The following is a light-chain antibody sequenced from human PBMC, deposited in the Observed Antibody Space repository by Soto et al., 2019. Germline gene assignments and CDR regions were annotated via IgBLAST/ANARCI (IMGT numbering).Light chain of an antibody. CDR3: QSYDRSLSAYV. J-gene: IGLJ1*01. Sequence: QSVLTQPPSVSGAPGQRVTISCTGSYSNIGANYDVHRYQHLPGTAPKVLIYGNFNRPSGVPDRFSGSTSGTSASLAITGLQAEDEADYYCQSYDRSLSAYVFGAGTKVTVL. CDR2: GNF. CDR1: YSNIGANYD. V-gene: IGLV1-40*01.